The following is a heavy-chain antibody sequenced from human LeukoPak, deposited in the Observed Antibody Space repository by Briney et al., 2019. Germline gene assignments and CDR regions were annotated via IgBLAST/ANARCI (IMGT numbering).Heavy chain of an antibody. J-gene: IGHJ6*03. D-gene: IGHD2-2*01. V-gene: IGHV3-21*01. CDR3: ASHQNYYYYMDV. Sequence: KTGGSLRLSCAASGFTFSSSSMNWVRQAPGKGLEWVSSISGSTSYIYYADSVKGRFTISRDNAKNSLYLQMNSLRAEDTAVYFCASHQNYYYYMDVWGKGTTVTVSS. CDR2: ISGSTSYI. CDR1: GFTFSSSS.